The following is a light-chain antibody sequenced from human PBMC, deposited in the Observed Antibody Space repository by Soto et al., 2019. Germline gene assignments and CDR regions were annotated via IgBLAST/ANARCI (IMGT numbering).Light chain of an antibody. CDR1: QNVSSY. CDR2: DAS. V-gene: IGKV3-11*01. CDR3: QQRSNWIT. J-gene: IGKJ5*01. Sequence: EIVLTQSPATLSLSPGERATLSCRASQNVSSYLAWYQQKPGQAPRLLIYDASNRATGIPARFIGSGSGTDFTLTISSLEPEDFAVYYCQQRSNWITFGQGTRLEI.